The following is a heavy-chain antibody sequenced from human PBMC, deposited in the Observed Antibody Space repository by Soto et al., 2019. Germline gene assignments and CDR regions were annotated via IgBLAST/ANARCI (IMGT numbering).Heavy chain of an antibody. CDR2: IVVCSGNT. V-gene: IGHV1-58*01. J-gene: IGHJ3*01. D-gene: IGHD3-22*01. Sequence: SVKVSFKASGFTFTSSAVQWVRQARGQRLEWIGWIVVCSGNTNYAQKFQERVTITRDMSTRTAYMELSSLRSEDTAVYYCAADSTYYYDSSSYYYPSDAFDVWGQGTMVTVSS. CDR1: GFTFTSSA. CDR3: AADSTYYYDSSSYYYPSDAFDV.